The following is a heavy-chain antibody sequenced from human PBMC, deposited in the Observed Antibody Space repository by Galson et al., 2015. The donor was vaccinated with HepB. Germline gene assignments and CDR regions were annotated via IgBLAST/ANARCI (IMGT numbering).Heavy chain of an antibody. V-gene: IGHV1-46*01. CDR3: VSAATISRWDY. J-gene: IGHJ4*02. D-gene: IGHD5-24*01. CDR1: GYTFTSYY. CDR2: INPSGGST. Sequence: SVKVSCKASGYTFTSYYMHWVRQAPGQGLEWMGIINPSGGSTSYAQKFQGRVTMTRDTSTSTVYMELSSLRSEDTAVYYCVSAATISRWDYWGQGTLVTVSS.